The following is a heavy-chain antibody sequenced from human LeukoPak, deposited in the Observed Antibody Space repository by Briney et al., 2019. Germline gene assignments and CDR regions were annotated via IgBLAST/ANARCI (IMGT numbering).Heavy chain of an antibody. D-gene: IGHD3-22*01. CDR3: ARGAPIRRSYYYDSSGYRPLKYFDY. J-gene: IGHJ4*02. V-gene: IGHV4-34*01. CDR2: INHSGST. CDR1: GGSFSGYY. Sequence: SETLSLTCAVYGGSFSGYYWSWLRQPPGKGLEWIGEINHSGSTNYNPSLKSRVTISVDTSKNQFSLKLSSVTAADTAVYYCARGAPIRRSYYYDSSGYRPLKYFDYRGQGTLVTVSS.